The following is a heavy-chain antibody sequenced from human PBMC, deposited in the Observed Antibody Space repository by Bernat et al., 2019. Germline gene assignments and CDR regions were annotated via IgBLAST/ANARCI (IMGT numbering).Heavy chain of an antibody. J-gene: IGHJ6*02. Sequence: QVTLRESGPALVKPTQTLTLTCTFSGFSLSTSGMCVSWIRQPPGQALEWLARIDWDDDTDNSTSLKTRLTISKYTSKNQVVLTMTNMDPMDTATYYCALLEGGSGSTCYSRYGMDVWGQGTTVTVSS. D-gene: IGHD2-15*01. CDR2: IDWDDDT. V-gene: IGHV2-70*15. CDR3: ALLEGGSGSTCYSRYGMDV. CDR1: GFSLSTSGMC.